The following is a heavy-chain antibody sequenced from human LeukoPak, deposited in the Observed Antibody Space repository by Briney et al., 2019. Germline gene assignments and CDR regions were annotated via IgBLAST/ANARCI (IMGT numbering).Heavy chain of an antibody. CDR3: ARGEYSSGWYVYFDY. CDR1: GGSFSGYY. D-gene: IGHD6-19*01. CDR2: INHSGST. J-gene: IGHJ4*02. Sequence: SETLSLTCAVYGGSFSGYYWSWIRQPPGKGLEWVGEINHSGSTNYNPSLKSRVTISVDTSKNQFSLELSSVTAADTAVYYCARGEYSSGWYVYFDYWGQGTLVTVSS. V-gene: IGHV4-34*01.